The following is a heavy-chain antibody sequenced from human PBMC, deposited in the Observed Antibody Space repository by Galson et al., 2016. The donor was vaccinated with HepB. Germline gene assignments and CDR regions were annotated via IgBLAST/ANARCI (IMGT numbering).Heavy chain of an antibody. D-gene: IGHD3-3*01. CDR2: ISAYNGNT. V-gene: IGHV1-18*01. J-gene: IGHJ4*02. Sequence: SVKVSCKASGYTFTSYGISWVRQAPGQGLEWMGWISAYNGNTNYAQKLQGRVTMTTDTSTSTAYMELRSLRSDDTAVYYCAREYYDFWSGYYPPLDYWGQGTLVTASS. CDR3: AREYYDFWSGYYPPLDY. CDR1: GYTFTSYG.